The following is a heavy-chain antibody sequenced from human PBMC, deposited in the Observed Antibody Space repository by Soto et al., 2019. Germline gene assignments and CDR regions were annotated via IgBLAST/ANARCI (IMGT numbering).Heavy chain of an antibody. CDR2: IIPIFGTA. D-gene: IGHD6-19*01. Sequence: QVQLVQSGAEVKKPGSSVKVSCKASGGTFSSYAISWVRQAPGQGLEWIGGIIPIFGTANYAQKFQGRVTITADESTSTAYMELSSLRSEDTAVYYCARSGTGSGWQEEPQGDWFDPWGQGTLVTVSS. V-gene: IGHV1-69*01. CDR3: ARSGTGSGWQEEPQGDWFDP. J-gene: IGHJ5*02. CDR1: GGTFSSYA.